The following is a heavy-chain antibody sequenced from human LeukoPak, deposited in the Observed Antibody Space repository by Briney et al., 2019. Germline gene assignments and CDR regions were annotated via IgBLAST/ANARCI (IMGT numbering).Heavy chain of an antibody. Sequence: GGSLRLSCAASGFTFSYYWMSWVRQAPGKGLEWVSVIYSGGSTYYADSVKGRFTISRDNSKNTLYLQMNSLRAEDTAVYYCARDPYYYDSSGYVDYWGQGTLVTVSS. V-gene: IGHV3-66*01. CDR1: GFTFSYYW. CDR3: ARDPYYYDSSGYVDY. J-gene: IGHJ4*02. D-gene: IGHD3-22*01. CDR2: IYSGGST.